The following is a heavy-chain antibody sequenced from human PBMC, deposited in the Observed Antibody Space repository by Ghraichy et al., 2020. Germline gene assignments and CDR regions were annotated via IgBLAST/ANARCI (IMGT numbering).Heavy chain of an antibody. CDR3: ASCFIAAAGTGYFDY. D-gene: IGHD6-13*01. V-gene: IGHV4-59*11. CDR2: MYYSGGT. CDR1: GASISSHY. J-gene: IGHJ4*02. Sequence: SETLSLTCSVSGASISSHYWSWIRQPPGKGLEWIGYMYYSGGTNYNPSLKSRVTISGDTSKNQFSMKLSSVTAADTAVYYCASCFIAAAGTGYFDYWGQGTLVTVSS.